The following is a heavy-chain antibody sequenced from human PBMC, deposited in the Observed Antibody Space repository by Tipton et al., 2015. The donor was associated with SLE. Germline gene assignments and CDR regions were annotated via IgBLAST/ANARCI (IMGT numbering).Heavy chain of an antibody. CDR2: INPKSGDT. D-gene: IGHD3-3*01. V-gene: IGHV1-2*02. Sequence: QVQLVQSGAEMKKPGASAKVSCKASGYTFIGYYLHWVRQAPGQGPEWMGWINPKSGDTNYSQRFRGRVTMTRDTSISTAYMELSGLRSDDTGVYYCARDLGIRFLDGGWGQGTLVTVSS. J-gene: IGHJ4*02. CDR1: GYTFIGYY. CDR3: ARDLGIRFLDGG.